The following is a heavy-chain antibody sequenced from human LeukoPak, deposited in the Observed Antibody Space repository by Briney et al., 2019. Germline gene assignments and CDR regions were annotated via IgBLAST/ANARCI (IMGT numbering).Heavy chain of an antibody. Sequence: SETLSLTCTVSGGSISGYYWSWSRQPPGKGVEWIGNLYYMRGAWYKSSLKSRVTISVDTSKNQFSLKLSSVTAADTAVYYCARHVRIVGATTWGSNWFDPWGQGTLVTVSS. CDR1: GGSISGYY. D-gene: IGHD1-26*01. CDR2: LYYMRGA. V-gene: IGHV4-59*08. J-gene: IGHJ5*02. CDR3: ARHVRIVGATTWGSNWFDP.